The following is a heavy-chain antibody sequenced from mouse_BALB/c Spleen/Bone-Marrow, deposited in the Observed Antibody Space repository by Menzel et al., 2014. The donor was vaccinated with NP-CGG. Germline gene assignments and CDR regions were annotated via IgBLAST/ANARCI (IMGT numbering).Heavy chain of an antibody. D-gene: IGHD1-2*01. J-gene: IGHJ1*01. CDR2: INPESGTI. Sequence: EVQLVESGGGLVQPGGSLKLSCAASGFDFSRYWMTWVRQAPGKGLEWIGEINPESGTINYTPSLKDKFITSRDNAKNALYLQMSKVRSEDTALYYCARPGYYGYQDVWGAGTTVTVSS. CDR1: GFDFSRYW. V-gene: IGHV4-1*02. CDR3: ARPGYYGYQDV.